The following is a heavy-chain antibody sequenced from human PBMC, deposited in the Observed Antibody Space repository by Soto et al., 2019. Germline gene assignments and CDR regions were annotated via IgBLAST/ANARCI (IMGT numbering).Heavy chain of an antibody. V-gene: IGHV6-1*01. CDR2: TYYRSKWYN. Sequence: SPTLSLTCAISGDSVSSNSAAWNWIRKSPSRGLEWLGRTYYRSKWYNDYAVSVKSRITINPDTSKNQFSLQLNSVTPEDTAVYYCARGRYDFWSGPYPGYYYGMEVWGQGTTVTVSS. CDR3: ARGRYDFWSGPYPGYYYGMEV. CDR1: GDSVSSNSAA. D-gene: IGHD3-3*01. J-gene: IGHJ6*02.